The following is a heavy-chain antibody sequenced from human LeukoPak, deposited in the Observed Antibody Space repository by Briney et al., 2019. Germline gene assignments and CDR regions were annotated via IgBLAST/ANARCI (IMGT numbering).Heavy chain of an antibody. V-gene: IGHV4-39*07. Sequence: PSETLSLTCTVSGGSISSSSYYWGWIRQPPGKGLEWIGSIYYSGSTYYNPSLKSRVTISVDTSKNQFSLKLSSVTAADTAVYYCLRGDRRDYWGQGTLVTVSS. CDR1: GGSISSSSYY. J-gene: IGHJ4*02. CDR2: IYYSGST. CDR3: LRGDRRDY.